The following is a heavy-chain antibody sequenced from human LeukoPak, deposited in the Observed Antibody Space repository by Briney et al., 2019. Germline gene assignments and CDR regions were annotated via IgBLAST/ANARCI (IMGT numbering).Heavy chain of an antibody. V-gene: IGHV3-30-3*01. D-gene: IGHD3-22*01. CDR1: GFIFSSYA. CDR2: ISYDGSNK. J-gene: IGHJ4*02. Sequence: PGGSLRLSCAASGFIFSSYAMHWVRQAPGKGLEWVAVISYDGSNKYYADSVKGRFTISRDNSKNTLYLQMNSLRAEDTAVYYCAKGENYYDRTGRLEYFDYWGQGTLVTVSS. CDR3: AKGENYYDRTGRLEYFDY.